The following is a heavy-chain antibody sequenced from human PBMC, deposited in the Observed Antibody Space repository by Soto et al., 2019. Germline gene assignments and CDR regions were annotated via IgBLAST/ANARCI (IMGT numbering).Heavy chain of an antibody. J-gene: IGHJ6*03. CDR1: GGSFSGYY. V-gene: IGHV4-34*01. CDR3: ARGPHIVVVPAASHVGYYMDV. CDR2: INHSGST. Sequence: QVQLQQWGAGLLKPSETLSLTCAVYGGSFSGYYWSWIRQPPGKGLEWIGEINHSGSTNCNPSLKSRVTISVDTSKNQFSLKLSSVTAADTAVYYCARGPHIVVVPAASHVGYYMDVWGKGTTVTVSS. D-gene: IGHD2-2*01.